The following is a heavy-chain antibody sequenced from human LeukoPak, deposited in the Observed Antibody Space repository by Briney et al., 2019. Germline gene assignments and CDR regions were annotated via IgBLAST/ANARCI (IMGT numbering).Heavy chain of an antibody. Sequence: SETLSLTCTVSGGSISSYYWSWIRQPPGKGLEWIGYIYYSGSTNYNPSLKSRVTIPVDTSKNQFSLKLSSVTAADTAVYYSARVGYCSGGSCYSWFDYWGQGTLVTVSS. J-gene: IGHJ4*02. CDR3: ARVGYCSGGSCYSWFDY. CDR1: GGSISSYY. D-gene: IGHD2-15*01. V-gene: IGHV4-59*01. CDR2: IYYSGST.